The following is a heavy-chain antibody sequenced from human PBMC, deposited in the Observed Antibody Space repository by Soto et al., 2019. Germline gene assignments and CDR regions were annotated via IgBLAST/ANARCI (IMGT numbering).Heavy chain of an antibody. Sequence: SETLSLTCAVYGGSFSSYYWTWIRQPPGKGLEWIGEITHSGSTNYNPSLKGRVTISVDTSKNQFSLNLNSVTAADTAVYYCARSSVRGWSYWGQGTLVTVSS. CDR1: GGSFSSYY. D-gene: IGHD3-10*02. J-gene: IGHJ4*02. CDR2: ITHSGST. CDR3: ARSSVRGWSY. V-gene: IGHV4-34*01.